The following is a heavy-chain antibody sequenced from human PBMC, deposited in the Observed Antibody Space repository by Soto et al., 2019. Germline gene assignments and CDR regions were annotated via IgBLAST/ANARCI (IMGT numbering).Heavy chain of an antibody. CDR1: GFTFSSYG. CDR2: ISYDGSNK. CDR3: AKDSGYSSSWYPSPHVYYGMDV. D-gene: IGHD6-13*01. J-gene: IGHJ6*02. Sequence: QVQLVESGGGVVQPGRSLRLSCAASGFTFSSYGMHWVRQAPGKGLEWVAVISYDGSNKYYADSVKGRFNTSKDNSNNTLYLQMNSLRAEDTAVYYCAKDSGYSSSWYPSPHVYYGMDVWGQGTTVTV. V-gene: IGHV3-30*18.